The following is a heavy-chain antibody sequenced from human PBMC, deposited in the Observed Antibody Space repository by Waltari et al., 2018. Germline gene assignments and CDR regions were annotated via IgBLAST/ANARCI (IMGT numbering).Heavy chain of an antibody. CDR1: GYSFTSYW. Sequence: VQLVQSGAEVKKPGESLKISCKGSGYSFTSYWIGWVRQMPGKGLEWVAVIWYDGSNKYYADSVKGRFTISRDNSKNTLYLQMNSLRAEDTAVYYCAKSLSSTDDAFDIWGQGTMVTVSS. CDR3: AKSLSSTDDAFDI. J-gene: IGHJ3*02. V-gene: IGHV3-33*06. D-gene: IGHD2-2*01. CDR2: IWYDGSNK.